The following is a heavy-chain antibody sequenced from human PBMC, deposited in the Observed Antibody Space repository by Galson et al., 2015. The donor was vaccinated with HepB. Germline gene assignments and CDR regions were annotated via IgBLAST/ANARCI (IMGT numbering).Heavy chain of an antibody. V-gene: IGHV4-39*01. D-gene: IGHD2-21*02. CDR2: IYYSGST. Sequence: ETLSLTCAVSGGSISSSSYYWGWIRQPPGKGLEWIGSIYYSGSTYYNPSLKSRVTISVDTSKNQFSLKLSSVTAADTAVYYCARHRGEVVTAYAEVGQYYFDYWGQGTLVTVSS. CDR3: ARHRGEVVTAYAEVGQYYFDY. J-gene: IGHJ4*02. CDR1: GGSISSSSYY.